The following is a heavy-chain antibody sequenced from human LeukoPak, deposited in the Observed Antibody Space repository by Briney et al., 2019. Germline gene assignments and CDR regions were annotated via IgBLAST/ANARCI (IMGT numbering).Heavy chain of an antibody. J-gene: IGHJ3*02. CDR3: AKGSSMVRGFDAFDI. Sequence: PGGSLRLSCAASGFTFDDYAMHWVRQAPGEGLEWVSGISWNSGSIGYADSVKGRFTISRDNAKNSLYLQMNSLRAEDTALYYCAKGSSMVRGFDAFDIWGQGTMVTVSS. V-gene: IGHV3-9*01. D-gene: IGHD3-10*01. CDR1: GFTFDDYA. CDR2: ISWNSGSI.